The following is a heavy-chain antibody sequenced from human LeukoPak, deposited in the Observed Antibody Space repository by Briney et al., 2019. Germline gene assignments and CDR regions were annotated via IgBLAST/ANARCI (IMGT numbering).Heavy chain of an antibody. Sequence: SETLSLTCTVSGGSISSYYWSWIRQPPGKGLEWIGYIYYSGSTNYNPSLKSRVTISVDTSKNQFSLKLSSVTAADTAVYYCARGGSRYSSGWYVYWGQRTLVTVSS. J-gene: IGHJ4*02. CDR2: IYYSGST. V-gene: IGHV4-59*01. D-gene: IGHD6-19*01. CDR3: ARGGSRYSSGWYVY. CDR1: GGSISSYY.